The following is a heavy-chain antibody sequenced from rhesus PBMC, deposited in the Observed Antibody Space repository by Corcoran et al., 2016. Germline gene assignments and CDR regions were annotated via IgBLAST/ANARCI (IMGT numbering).Heavy chain of an antibody. CDR2: ISYNGST. CDR3: ARSWGSSYIDY. J-gene: IGHJ4*01. CDR1: GGSISSSYYY. V-gene: IGHV4-122*02. D-gene: IGHD6-19*01. Sequence: QVQLQESGPGLVKPSETLSLTCAVSGGSISSSYYYWSWLCQAPWKGLEWIGYISYNGSTSYYPSLKSRVTISRDTSKNQFSLKLSSVTAADTAVYYCARSWGSSYIDYWGQGVLVTVSS.